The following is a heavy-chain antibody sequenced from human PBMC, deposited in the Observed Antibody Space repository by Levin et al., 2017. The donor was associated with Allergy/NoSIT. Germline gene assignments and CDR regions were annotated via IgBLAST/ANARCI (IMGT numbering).Heavy chain of an antibody. CDR2: INATTGGT. Sequence: ASVKVSCKASGYTFIDSHLHWVREAPGRGLEWMGWINATTGGTKYAQIFQGRLTVTRDTSTSTVYMDLRGLRFDDAAIYYCAREVTSSWFDYWGQGTLVTVSS. D-gene: IGHD6-13*01. J-gene: IGHJ4*02. CDR3: AREVTSSWFDY. V-gene: IGHV1-2*02. CDR1: GYTFIDSH.